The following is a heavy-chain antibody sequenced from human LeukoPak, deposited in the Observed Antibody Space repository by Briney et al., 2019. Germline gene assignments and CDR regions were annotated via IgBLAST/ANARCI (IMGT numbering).Heavy chain of an antibody. V-gene: IGHV1-3*01. CDR1: GYTFTSYA. Sequence: GASVKVSCKAPGYTFTSYAMQWVRQAPGQGLEWMGWISAGNGNTGYSQRFQDRLTITVDTSASTAYMELNSLRSEDTAVYYCARGWYGYFDYWGQGTLVTVSS. CDR3: ARGWYGYFDY. D-gene: IGHD6-13*01. CDR2: ISAGNGNT. J-gene: IGHJ4*02.